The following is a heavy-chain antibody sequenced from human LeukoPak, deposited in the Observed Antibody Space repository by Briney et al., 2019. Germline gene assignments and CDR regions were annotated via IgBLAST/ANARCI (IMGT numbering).Heavy chain of an antibody. D-gene: IGHD3-22*01. Sequence: GGSLRLSCAASGFTFSSYAMSWVRQAPGKGLEWVSAISGSGGSTYYADSVKGRFTISRDNSKNTLYLQMNSLRAEDTAVYYCAKAQYYYDSSGYYGGDAFDIWGQGNNGHRLF. CDR3: AKAQYYYDSSGYYGGDAFDI. V-gene: IGHV3-23*01. CDR2: ISGSGGST. CDR1: GFTFSSYA. J-gene: IGHJ3*02.